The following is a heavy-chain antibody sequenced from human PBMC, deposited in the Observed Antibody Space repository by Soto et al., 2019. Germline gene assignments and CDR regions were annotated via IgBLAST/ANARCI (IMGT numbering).Heavy chain of an antibody. J-gene: IGHJ6*02. CDR2: IYPGDSDT. D-gene: IGHD4-17*01. Sequence: PGESLKISCKGSGYIFTSYWIGWVRQIPGKGLEWMGIIYPGDSDTRYSPSFQGQVTISADKSISTAYLQWSSLKASDTAMYYCARHETTATGAYYYYGMDVWGQGTTVTVSS. CDR3: ARHETTATGAYYYYGMDV. V-gene: IGHV5-51*01. CDR1: GYIFTSYW.